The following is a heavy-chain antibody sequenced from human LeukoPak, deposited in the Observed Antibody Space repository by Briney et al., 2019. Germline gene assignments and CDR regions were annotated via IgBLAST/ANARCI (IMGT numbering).Heavy chain of an antibody. V-gene: IGHV1-69-2*01. J-gene: IGHJ4*02. Sequence: PGASVKVSCKASGYTFTDYYMHWVQQAPGKGLEWMGLVDPEDGETIYAEKFQGRVTITADTSTDTAYMELSSLRSEDTAVYYCATDLVRTFGYWGQGTLVTVSS. D-gene: IGHD6-6*01. CDR3: ATDLVRTFGY. CDR2: VDPEDGET. CDR1: GYTFTDYY.